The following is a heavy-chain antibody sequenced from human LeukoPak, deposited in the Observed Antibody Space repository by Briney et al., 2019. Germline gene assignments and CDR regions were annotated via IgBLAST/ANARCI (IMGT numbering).Heavy chain of an antibody. CDR3: AGGYAFDV. CDR1: GDSGSNNNGA. CDR2: TYYRSQWHN. V-gene: IGHV6-1*01. Sequence: SQTPSLTCAISGDSGSNNNGAWNWIRQSPSRGLEWLGRTYYRSQWHNDYARSVMSRISVDPDTTKNQFSLHLSSVTPDDTAVYYCAGGYAFDVWGQGTMVTVSS. J-gene: IGHJ3*01.